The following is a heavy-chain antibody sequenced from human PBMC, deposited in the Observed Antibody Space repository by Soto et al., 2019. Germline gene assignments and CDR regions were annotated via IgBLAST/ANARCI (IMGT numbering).Heavy chain of an antibody. CDR3: AAHDSGGYYSEY. V-gene: IGHV4-39*01. D-gene: IGHD3-22*01. Sequence: QLQLQESGPGLVKPSETLSLTCTVSGDSVTISGYYWGWIRQPPGKGMEWIGSIHYSGSTYYNPSPKSRVTISGDTSKKQFSLKLTSVTAADAAVYYCAAHDSGGYYSEYWGQGTLVTVSA. CDR1: GDSVTISGYY. J-gene: IGHJ4*02. CDR2: IHYSGST.